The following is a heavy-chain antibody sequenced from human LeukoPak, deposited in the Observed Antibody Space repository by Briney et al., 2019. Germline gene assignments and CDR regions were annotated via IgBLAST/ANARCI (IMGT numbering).Heavy chain of an antibody. J-gene: IGHJ4*02. CDR2: IYYSGST. D-gene: IGHD1-26*01. Sequence: KPSETLSLTCTVSVGSISSYYWGWIRQPPGKGLEWIGYIYYSGSTNYNPSLKSRVTISVDTSKNQFSLKLSSVTAADTAVYYCARERSGSYPPYYFDYWGQGALVTVSS. CDR3: ARERSGSYPPYYFDY. V-gene: IGHV4-59*01. CDR1: VGSISSYY.